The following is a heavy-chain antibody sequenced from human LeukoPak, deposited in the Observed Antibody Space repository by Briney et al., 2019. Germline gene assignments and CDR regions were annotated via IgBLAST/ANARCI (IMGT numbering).Heavy chain of an antibody. CDR1: GGSISSYY. V-gene: IGHV4-59*01. CDR2: IYYSGST. D-gene: IGHD3-10*01. Sequence: SETLSLTCTVSGGSISSYYWSWIRQPPGKGLEWIGYIYYSGSTNYNPSLKSRVAISVDTSKNQFSLKLSSVTAADTAVYYCARARITMVRGVISYFDYWGQGTLVTVSS. J-gene: IGHJ4*02. CDR3: ARARITMVRGVISYFDY.